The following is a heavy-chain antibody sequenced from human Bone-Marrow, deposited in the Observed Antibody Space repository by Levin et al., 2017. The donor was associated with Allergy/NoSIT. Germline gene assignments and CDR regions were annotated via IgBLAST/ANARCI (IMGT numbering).Heavy chain of an antibody. CDR3: AREGGDYAEFDY. Sequence: GESLKISCAASGFTFSSYAMHWVRQAPGKGLEWVAVISYDGSNKYYADSVKGRFTISRDNSKNTLYLQMNSLRAEDTAVYYCAREGGDYAEFDYWGQGTLVTVSS. V-gene: IGHV3-30*04. D-gene: IGHD4-17*01. CDR1: GFTFSSYA. J-gene: IGHJ4*02. CDR2: ISYDGSNK.